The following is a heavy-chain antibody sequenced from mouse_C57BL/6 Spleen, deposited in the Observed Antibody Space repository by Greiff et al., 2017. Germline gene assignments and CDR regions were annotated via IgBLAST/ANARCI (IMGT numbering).Heavy chain of an antibody. J-gene: IGHJ2*01. D-gene: IGHD1-1*01. CDR3: AREDDGSTYFDY. CDR2: ISDGGSYT. CDR1: GFTFSSYA. Sequence: EVKLVESGGGLVKPGGSLKLSCAASGFTFSSYAMSWVRQTPEKRLEWVATISDGGSYTYYPDNVKGRFTISRDNAKNNLYLQMSHLTSEDTAMYYCAREDDGSTYFDYWGQGTTLTGSS. V-gene: IGHV5-4*01.